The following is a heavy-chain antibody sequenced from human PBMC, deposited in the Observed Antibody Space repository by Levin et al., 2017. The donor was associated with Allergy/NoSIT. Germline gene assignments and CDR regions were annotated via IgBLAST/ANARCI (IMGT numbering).Heavy chain of an antibody. V-gene: IGHV3-11*05. CDR1: GFTFSDYY. J-gene: IGHJ3*02. D-gene: IGHD2-21*01. CDR3: ARGGDMGSFDI. Sequence: GESLKISCAASGFTFSDYYMSWIRQAPGKGLEWVSYISSSSSYTNYADSVKGRFTISRDNAKNSLYLQMNSLRAEDTAVYYCARGGDMGSFDIWGQGTMVTVSS. CDR2: ISSSSSYT.